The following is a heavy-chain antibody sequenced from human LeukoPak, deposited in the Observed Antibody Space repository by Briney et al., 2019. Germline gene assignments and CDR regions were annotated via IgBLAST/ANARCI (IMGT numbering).Heavy chain of an antibody. CDR3: ASSGTHYDSSGYYPNWFDP. CDR2: IYTSGST. CDR1: GGSISSYY. V-gene: IGHV4-4*09. J-gene: IGHJ5*02. Sequence: SETLSLTCTVSGGSISSYYWSWIRQSPGQGLEWIGYIYTSGSTNYNPSLKSRVTISVDTYKSQFSLKLSSVPAADTAVYYCASSGTHYDSSGYYPNWFDPCGQGTLVTVSS. D-gene: IGHD3-22*01.